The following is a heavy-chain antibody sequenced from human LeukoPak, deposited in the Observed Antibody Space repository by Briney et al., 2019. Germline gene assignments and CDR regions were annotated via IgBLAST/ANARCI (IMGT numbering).Heavy chain of an antibody. CDR3: ARDGFSSSWYSIL. Sequence: PGGSLRLSCVASGFTFGKYWMSWVRQAPGKGLEWVSSISSSSSYIYYADSVKGRFTISRDNAKNSLYLQVNSLRAEDTAVYYCARDGFSSSWYSILWGQGTLVTVSS. D-gene: IGHD6-13*01. CDR1: GFTFGKYW. CDR2: ISSSSSYI. J-gene: IGHJ4*02. V-gene: IGHV3-21*01.